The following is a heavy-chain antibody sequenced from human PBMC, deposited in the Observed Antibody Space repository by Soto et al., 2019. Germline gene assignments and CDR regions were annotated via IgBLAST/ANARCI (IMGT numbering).Heavy chain of an antibody. J-gene: IGHJ4*02. Sequence: SGTLSLTSTVSGGSFTSTNYFWGWIRQPPGKGLEWIGSMYYSGSTYYNPSLKSRVTISVDTSKNQFSLKLSSVTAADTAVYYCARQTYGDYVYWGQGTLVTVSS. CDR3: ARQTYGDYVY. V-gene: IGHV4-39*01. CDR1: GGSFTSTNYF. CDR2: MYYSGST. D-gene: IGHD4-17*01.